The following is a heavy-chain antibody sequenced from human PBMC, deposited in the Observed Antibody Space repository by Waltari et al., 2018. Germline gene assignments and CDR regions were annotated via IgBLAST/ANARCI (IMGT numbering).Heavy chain of an antibody. J-gene: IGHJ6*02. D-gene: IGHD2-2*01. Sequence: QVQLPESGPGLVKPSETLSLTCTVSGGSISSYYWSWIRQPPGKGLEWIGYIYYSGSTNYNPSLKSRVTISVDTSKNQFSLKLSSVTAADTAVYYCARSSITVVPAAILSSGMDVWGQGTTVTVSS. CDR3: ARSSITVVPAAILSSGMDV. V-gene: IGHV4-59*01. CDR2: IYYSGST. CDR1: GGSISSYY.